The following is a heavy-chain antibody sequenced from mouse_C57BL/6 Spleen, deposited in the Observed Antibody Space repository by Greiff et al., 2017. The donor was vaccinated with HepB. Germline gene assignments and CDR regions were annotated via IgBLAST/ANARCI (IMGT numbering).Heavy chain of an antibody. V-gene: IGHV5-17*01. CDR3: ARHYYGSPYYFDY. Sequence: EVKVVESGGGLVKPGGSLKLSCAASGFTFSDYGMHWVRQAPEKGLEWVAYISSGSSTIYYADTVKGRFTISRDNAKNTLFLQMTSLRSEDTAMYYCARHYYGSPYYFDYWGKGTTLTVSS. CDR1: GFTFSDYG. D-gene: IGHD1-1*01. CDR2: ISSGSSTI. J-gene: IGHJ2*01.